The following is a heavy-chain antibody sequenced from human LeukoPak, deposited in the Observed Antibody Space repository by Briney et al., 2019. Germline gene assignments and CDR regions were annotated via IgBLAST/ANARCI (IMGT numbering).Heavy chain of an antibody. CDR3: ARLWFGELLSNHFDY. D-gene: IGHD3-10*01. J-gene: IGHJ4*02. Sequence: SGPTLVKPSQTLTLTCTFSGFSLSPHGVGVGWIREPPVKALEWLALIYWYDDKRYSPSQKSRLTITKDTSKNQVVLTMTNMDPVDTATYYCARLWFGELLSNHFDYWGQGTLVTVSS. V-gene: IGHV2-5*01. CDR2: IYWYDDK. CDR1: GFSLSPHGVG.